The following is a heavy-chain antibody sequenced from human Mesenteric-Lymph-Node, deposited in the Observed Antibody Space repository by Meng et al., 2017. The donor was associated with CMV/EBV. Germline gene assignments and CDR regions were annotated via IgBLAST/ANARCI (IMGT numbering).Heavy chain of an antibody. CDR2: ISSSSSYI. D-gene: IGHD3-3*01. CDR1: GFTFSSYS. V-gene: IGHV3-21*01. J-gene: IGHJ4*02. Sequence: GESLKISCAASGFTFSSYSMNWVRQAPGKGLEWVSSISSSSSYIYYADSVKGRFTISRDNAKNSLYLQTNSLRAEDTAVYYCARERSGADYWGQGTLVTVSS. CDR3: ARERSGADY.